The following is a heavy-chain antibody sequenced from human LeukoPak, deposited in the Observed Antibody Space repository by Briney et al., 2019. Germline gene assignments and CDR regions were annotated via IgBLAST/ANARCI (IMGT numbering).Heavy chain of an antibody. V-gene: IGHV4-59*01. J-gene: IGHJ6*03. CDR1: GGSISSYY. CDR2: IYYSGST. D-gene: IGHD4-17*01. Sequence: SETLSLTCTVSGGSISSYYWSWIRQPPGKGLEWIGYIYYSGSTNYNPSLKSRVTISVDTSENQFSLKLSSVTAADTAVYYCARARYGDYVDYYYYMDVWGKGTTVTVSS. CDR3: ARARYGDYVDYYYYMDV.